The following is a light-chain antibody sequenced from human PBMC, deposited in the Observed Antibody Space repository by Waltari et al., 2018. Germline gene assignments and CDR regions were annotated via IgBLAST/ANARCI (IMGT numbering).Light chain of an antibody. Sequence: EIVLTQSPGTLSLSPGESATLSCRTSQSVTRALAWYQQKPGQAPRLLIYGASNRATGIPDRFSGSGSGTDFSLTISSLEPEDFAVYYCQHYLRLPVTFGQGTKVEFK. J-gene: IGKJ1*01. V-gene: IGKV3-20*01. CDR2: GAS. CDR1: QSVTRA. CDR3: QHYLRLPVT.